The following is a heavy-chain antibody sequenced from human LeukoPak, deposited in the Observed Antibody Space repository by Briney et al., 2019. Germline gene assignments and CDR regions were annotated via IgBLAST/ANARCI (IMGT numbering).Heavy chain of an antibody. CDR1: GGSISSYY. J-gene: IGHJ6*02. V-gene: IGHV4-59*12. D-gene: IGHD3-9*01. CDR2: IYYSGST. CDR3: ARGEGRTSYYDILTGPGGMDV. Sequence: SETLSLTCTVSGGSISSYYWSWIRQPPGKGLEWIGYIYYSGSTNYNPSLKSRVTISVDTSKNQFSLKLSSVTAADTAVYYCARGEGRTSYYDILTGPGGMDVWGQGTTVTVSS.